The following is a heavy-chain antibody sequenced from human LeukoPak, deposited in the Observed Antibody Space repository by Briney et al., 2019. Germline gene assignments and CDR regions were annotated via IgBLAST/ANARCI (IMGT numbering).Heavy chain of an antibody. CDR3: TTDFDV. Sequence: GGSLRLSCSASGFTFTNAWMSWFRQAPGKGLEWVGRIERTAVGGTADYAAPVRGRFTISRDDSKNTLYLQMNSLKIEDTGVYYCTTDFDVWGQGTMVTVSS. J-gene: IGHJ3*01. CDR2: IERTAVGGTA. CDR1: GFTFTNAW. V-gene: IGHV3-15*04.